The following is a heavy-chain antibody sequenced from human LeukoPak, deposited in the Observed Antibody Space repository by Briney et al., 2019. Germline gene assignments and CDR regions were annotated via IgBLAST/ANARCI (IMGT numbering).Heavy chain of an antibody. V-gene: IGHV4-4*07. CDR3: ARDGTYSSSWTHYYYYYMDV. Sequence: PSETLSLTCTVSGGSISSYYWSWIRQPAGKGLEWIGRIYTSGSTNYNPSLKSRVTMSVDTSKNQFSLKLSSVTAADTAVYYCARDGTYSSSWTHYYYYYMDVWGKGTTVTVSS. D-gene: IGHD6-13*01. CDR2: IYTSGST. CDR1: GGSISSYY. J-gene: IGHJ6*03.